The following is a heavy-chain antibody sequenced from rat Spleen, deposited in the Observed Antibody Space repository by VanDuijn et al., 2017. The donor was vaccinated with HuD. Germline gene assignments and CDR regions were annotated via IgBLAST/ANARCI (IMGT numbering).Heavy chain of an antibody. D-gene: IGHD1-6*01. Sequence: PPGEGLEWMGRMNYNGDTSYNSALKSRLSISRDTSKSQVYLKMNSLQTEDTATYYCARGDSTTGFLRYFDYWGQGVMVTVSS. V-gene: IGHV2-63*01. J-gene: IGHJ2*01. CDR3: ARGDSTTGFLRYFDY. CDR2: MNYNGDT.